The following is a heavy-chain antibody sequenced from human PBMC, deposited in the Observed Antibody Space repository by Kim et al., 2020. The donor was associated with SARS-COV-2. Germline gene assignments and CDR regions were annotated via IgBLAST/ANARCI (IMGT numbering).Heavy chain of an antibody. Sequence: GGSLRLSCAASGFTFSDYYMSWIRQAPGKGLEWVSYISSSSSYTNYADSVKGRFTISRDNAKNSLYLQMNSLRAEDTAVYYCARDGGPWAPMVREPTYYYGMDVWGQGTTVTVSS. CDR2: ISSSSSYT. V-gene: IGHV3-11*06. J-gene: IGHJ6*02. D-gene: IGHD3-10*01. CDR3: ARDGGPWAPMVREPTYYYGMDV. CDR1: GFTFSDYY.